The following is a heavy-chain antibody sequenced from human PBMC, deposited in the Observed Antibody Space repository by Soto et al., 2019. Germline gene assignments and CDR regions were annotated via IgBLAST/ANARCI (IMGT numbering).Heavy chain of an antibody. CDR1: GFTFSSYS. D-gene: IGHD6-13*01. CDR2: ISSSSSTI. Sequence: EVQLVESGGGLVQPGGSLRLSCAASGFTFSSYSMNWVRQAPGKGLEWVSYISSSSSTIYYADSVKGRFTISRDNAKNSLYLQMNSLRDEDTAVYYCARDRREEAAAGTRRVAFDPWGQGTLVTVSS. J-gene: IGHJ5*02. CDR3: ARDRREEAAAGTRRVAFDP. V-gene: IGHV3-48*02.